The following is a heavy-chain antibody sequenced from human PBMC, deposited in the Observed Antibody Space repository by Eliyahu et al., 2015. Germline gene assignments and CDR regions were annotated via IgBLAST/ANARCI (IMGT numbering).Heavy chain of an antibody. CDR1: GFTFXNAW. CDR2: IKSKTDGGTT. CDR3: TTGLPRGYTYWQH. D-gene: IGHD6-13*01. J-gene: IGHJ1*01. V-gene: IGHV3-15*01. Sequence: EEQLVESGGGLVKPGESLRLXCVVSGFTFXNAWMSWXRQTPGKGLEWVDRIKSKTDGGTTDYAAPVKGRFTISRDDSQNTLYLQMNSLKTEDTAVYYCTTGLPRGYTYWQHWGRGTLVTVSS.